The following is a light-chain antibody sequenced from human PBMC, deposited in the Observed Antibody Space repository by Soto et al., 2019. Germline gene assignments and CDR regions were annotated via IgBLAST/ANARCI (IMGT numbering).Light chain of an antibody. CDR2: DAS. J-gene: IGKJ4*01. CDR1: HDIYNY. V-gene: IGKV1-33*01. Sequence: DIQMTQYPSSLSASVGDRVTITCQATHDIYNYLNWYQQKPGKAPELLIYDASNLERGFPSRLSGSGSGTDFTLAISSLQPEDSATYYWQQSHQLQLTFGGGTKVQFK. CDR3: QQSHQLQLT.